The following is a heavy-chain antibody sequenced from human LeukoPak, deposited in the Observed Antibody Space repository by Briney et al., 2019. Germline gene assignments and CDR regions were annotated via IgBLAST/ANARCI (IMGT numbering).Heavy chain of an antibody. D-gene: IGHD5-18*01. Sequence: SQTLSLTCAVSGGSISSDNYCWSWIRQPPGKGLEWIGYIYHSGSTYYNPSLKSRVTISVDRSKNQFSLKLSSVTAADTAVYYCARGGGDSYGYWYWFDPWGQGTLVTVSS. CDR3: ARGGGDSYGYWYWFDP. CDR1: GGSISSDNYC. CDR2: IYHSGST. V-gene: IGHV4-30-2*01. J-gene: IGHJ5*02.